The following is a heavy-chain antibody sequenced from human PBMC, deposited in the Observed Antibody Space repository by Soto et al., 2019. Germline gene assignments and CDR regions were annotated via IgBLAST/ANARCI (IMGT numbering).Heavy chain of an antibody. V-gene: IGHV4-31*03. D-gene: IGHD1-26*01. CDR1: GGSISSGGYY. J-gene: IGHJ4*02. CDR2: IYYSGST. CDR3: ASVPIVGARYFDY. Sequence: SETLSLTYTVSGGSISSGGYYWSWIRQHPGKGLEWIGYIYYSGSTYYNPSLKSRVTISVDTSKNQFSLKLSSVTAADTAVYYCASVPIVGARYFDYWGQGTLVTVSS.